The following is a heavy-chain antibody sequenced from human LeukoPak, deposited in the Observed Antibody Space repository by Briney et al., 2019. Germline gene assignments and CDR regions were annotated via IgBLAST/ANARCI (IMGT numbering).Heavy chain of an antibody. J-gene: IGHJ4*02. CDR1: GFPFSNNV. D-gene: IGHD3-3*01. CDR3: AKTFPYGTTWYGFCDY. Sequence: GGSLRLSCAASGFPFSNNVMSWVRQAPGRGLDWLSAIRGSGDTYYADSVKGRFTISRDNSKNMLYLQMNSLRAEDTAVYYCAKTFPYGTTWYGFCDYWGQGALVTVSS. CDR2: IRGSGDT. V-gene: IGHV3-23*01.